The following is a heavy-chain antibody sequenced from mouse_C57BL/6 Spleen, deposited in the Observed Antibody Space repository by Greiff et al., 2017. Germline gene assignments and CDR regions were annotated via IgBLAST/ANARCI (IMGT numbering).Heavy chain of an antibody. J-gene: IGHJ4*01. V-gene: IGHV1-54*01. CDR2: INPGSGGT. CDR1: GYAFTNYL. CDR3: ARGGNVYAMDY. D-gene: IGHD2-1*01. Sequence: LQESGAELVRPGTSVKVSCKASGYAFTNYLIEWVKQRPGQGLEWIGVINPGSGGTNYNEKFKGKATLTADKSSSTAYMQLSSLTSEDSAVYFCARGGNVYAMDYWGQGTSVTVSS.